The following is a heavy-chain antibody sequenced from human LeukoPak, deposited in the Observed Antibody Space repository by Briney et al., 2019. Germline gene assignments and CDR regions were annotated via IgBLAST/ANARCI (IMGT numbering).Heavy chain of an antibody. CDR1: AYTFTRYG. CDR3: ATEGVLRYFWASFNY. Sequence: GASVKLSCKASAYTFTRYGISWVRQAPGQGLEWMGVINPSSGSTTYAQKFQGRVTVTRDTSTSTVYMELSSLRSEDTAVYYCATEGVLRYFWASFNYWGQGTLVTVSS. D-gene: IGHD3-9*01. V-gene: IGHV1-46*01. CDR2: INPSSGST. J-gene: IGHJ4*02.